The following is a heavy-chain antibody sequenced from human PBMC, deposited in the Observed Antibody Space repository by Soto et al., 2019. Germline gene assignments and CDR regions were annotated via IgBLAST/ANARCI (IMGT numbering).Heavy chain of an antibody. CDR1: GFTFSSYS. V-gene: IGHV3-48*02. CDR3: ARSGVPYYYDSSGHQYGMDV. J-gene: IGHJ6*02. CDR2: ISSSSSTI. Sequence: GGSLRLSCAASGFTFSSYSMNWVRQAPGKGLEWISDISSSSSTIYYAGPMKGQITISRENAENSLYLQMNSLGDEDTAVYYCARSGVPYYYDSSGHQYGMDVWGQGTTVTVSS. D-gene: IGHD3-22*01.